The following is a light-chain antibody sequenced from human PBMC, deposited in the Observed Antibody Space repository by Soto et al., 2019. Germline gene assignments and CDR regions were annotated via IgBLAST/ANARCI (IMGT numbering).Light chain of an antibody. J-gene: IGKJ1*01. Sequence: DIVLKQSPGTLSLTPGEKATLSCRAGQSVSSYYLAWYQQKPGQAPRLLIYAASSRATGIPDRFSGGGSGTDFTLTISRLEPEDFAVYYCQQCGSSPWTFGQGTKVDI. CDR1: QSVSSYY. CDR2: AAS. CDR3: QQCGSSPWT. V-gene: IGKV3-20*01.